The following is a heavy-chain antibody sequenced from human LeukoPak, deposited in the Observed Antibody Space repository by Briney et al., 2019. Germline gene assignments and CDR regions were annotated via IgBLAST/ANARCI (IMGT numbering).Heavy chain of an antibody. CDR3: ARDHNYAFDN. CDR1: GFTFSSYA. Sequence: PGGSLRLSCAASGFTFSSYAMSWVRQVPGKGLEWIAYIGIDSGNTKYADSVRGRFTISADKAKNSLYLQMNSLRVEDTAVYYCARDHNYAFDNWGQGTLVSVAS. D-gene: IGHD1-1*01. CDR2: IGIDSGNT. V-gene: IGHV3-48*01. J-gene: IGHJ4*02.